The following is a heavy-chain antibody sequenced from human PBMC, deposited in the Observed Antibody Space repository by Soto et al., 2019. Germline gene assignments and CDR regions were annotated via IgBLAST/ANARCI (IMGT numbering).Heavy chain of an antibody. CDR1: GFTFSSYG. CDR3: AKDRGPIAAASPRPFDY. V-gene: IGHV3-30*18. D-gene: IGHD6-13*01. Sequence: PGGSLRLSCAASGFTFSSYGMHWVRQAPGKGLEWVAVISYDGSNKYYADTVKGRFTISRDNSKNTLYLQMNSLRAEDTAVYYCAKDRGPIAAASPRPFDYWGQGTLVTVSS. CDR2: ISYDGSNK. J-gene: IGHJ4*02.